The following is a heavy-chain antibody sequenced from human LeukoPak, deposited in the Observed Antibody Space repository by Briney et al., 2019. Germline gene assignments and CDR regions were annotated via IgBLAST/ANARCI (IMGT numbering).Heavy chain of an antibody. Sequence: GESLKISCKGSGYSFTSYWIGWVRQMPGKVLEWMGIIYPGDSDTRYSPSFQGQVTISADKSISTAYLQWSSLKASDTAMYYCARRNDILTGYLTQAYFDYWGQGTLVTVSS. D-gene: IGHD3-9*01. J-gene: IGHJ4*02. CDR2: IYPGDSDT. CDR1: GYSFTSYW. V-gene: IGHV5-51*01. CDR3: ARRNDILTGYLTQAYFDY.